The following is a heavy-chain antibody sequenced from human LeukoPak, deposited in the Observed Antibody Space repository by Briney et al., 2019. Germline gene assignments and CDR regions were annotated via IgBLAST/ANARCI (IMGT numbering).Heavy chain of an antibody. Sequence: PGGSLGLSGAASGFTFDDETMHWVCQAPGKDLEWVSLISWDGDSTYYADAVKGRFTISRDNTKNFLYLQMNSLRSEDTAFYYCAKDTLISSGTGCHDAFDPSGQGTVVTVSS. CDR2: ISWDGDST. V-gene: IGHV3-43*01. CDR1: GFTFDDET. CDR3: AKDTLISSGTGCHDAFDP. J-gene: IGHJ3*01. D-gene: IGHD6-19*01.